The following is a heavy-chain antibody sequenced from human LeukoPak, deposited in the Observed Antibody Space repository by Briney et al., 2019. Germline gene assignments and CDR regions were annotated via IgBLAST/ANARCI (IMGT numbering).Heavy chain of an antibody. J-gene: IGHJ4*02. CDR2: ISGSGGST. D-gene: IGHD5-12*01. Sequence: GGSLRLSCAASGFTFSSYAMSWVRQAPGKGLEWVSVISGSGGSTYYADSVKGRFTISRDNSKNTLYLQMNSLRAEDTAVYYCAKFFRRVATLWEYYDCWGQGTLVTVSS. CDR3: AKFFRRVATLWEYYDC. V-gene: IGHV3-23*01. CDR1: GFTFSSYA.